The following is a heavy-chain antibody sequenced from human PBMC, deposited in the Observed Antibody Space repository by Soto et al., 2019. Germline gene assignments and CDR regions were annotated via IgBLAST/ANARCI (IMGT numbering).Heavy chain of an antibody. D-gene: IGHD5-18*01. CDR1: GLSLNTRGVG. J-gene: IGHJ4*02. CDR2: IYWDDDE. Sequence: QITLKESGPTLVKPTQTLTLTCTSSGLSLNTRGVGVGWIRPPPGKALEWLALIYWDDDEGYSPSQRSRLTINKDTSKNPVVLTMTNMDPVDSATYYCAHRPRGYSYHFDYWGQGTLVTVSS. V-gene: IGHV2-5*02. CDR3: AHRPRGYSYHFDY.